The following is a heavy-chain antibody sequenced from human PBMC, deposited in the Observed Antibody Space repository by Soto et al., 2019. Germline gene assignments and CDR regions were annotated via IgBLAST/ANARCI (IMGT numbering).Heavy chain of an antibody. CDR2: ISSSGDIM. CDR1: DLNFTDYY. J-gene: IGHJ4*02. Sequence: PGGSLRLPCAASDLNFTDYYMTWIRQAPGQGLEWVSYISSSGDIMYYGDGVNGRFAISRDNAKNSLYLQMNRLRAENTAVYYCARELGDYDSSGYFDYWGQGALVTVSS. D-gene: IGHD3-22*01. CDR3: ARELGDYDSSGYFDY. V-gene: IGHV3-11*01.